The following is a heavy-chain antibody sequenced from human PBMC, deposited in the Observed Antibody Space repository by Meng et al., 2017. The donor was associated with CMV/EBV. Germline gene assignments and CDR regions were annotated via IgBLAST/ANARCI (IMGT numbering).Heavy chain of an antibody. Sequence: ESLKISCAASGFTFSNAWMSWIRQPPGKGLEWIGEINHSGSTNYNPSLKSRVTISVDTSKNQFSLKLSSVTAADTAVYYCARVVPAAIGGRGGPFDYWGQGTLVTVSS. CDR1: GFTFSNAW. J-gene: IGHJ4*02. CDR3: ARVVPAAIGGRGGPFDY. CDR2: INHSGST. D-gene: IGHD2-2*02. V-gene: IGHV4-34*01.